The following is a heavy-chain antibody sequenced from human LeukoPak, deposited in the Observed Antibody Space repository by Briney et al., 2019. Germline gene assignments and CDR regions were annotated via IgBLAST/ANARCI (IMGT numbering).Heavy chain of an antibody. CDR1: GFTFDDYG. V-gene: IGHV3-20*04. CDR3: ARGGYSGSYYVY. Sequence: AGGSLRLSCAASGFTFDDYGMSWVRQAPGKGLEWVSGINWNGGSTGYADSVKGRFTISRDNAKNSLYLQMNSLRAEDTALYYCARGGYSGSYYVYWGQGTLVTVSS. CDR2: INWNGGST. J-gene: IGHJ4*02. D-gene: IGHD1-26*01.